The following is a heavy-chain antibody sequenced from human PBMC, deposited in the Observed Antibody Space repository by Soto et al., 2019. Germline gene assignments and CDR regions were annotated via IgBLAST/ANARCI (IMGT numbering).Heavy chain of an antibody. J-gene: IGHJ4*02. V-gene: IGHV3-23*01. CDR2: ISGSGGST. CDR1: GFTFSSYA. D-gene: IGHD2-2*01. Sequence: PGGSLRLSCAASGFTFSSYAMSWVRQAPGKGLEWVSAISGSGGSTYYADSVKGRFTISRDNSKNTLYLQMNSLRAEDTAVYYCAKPIGYCSSTSCRTRLAAAGPYDYWGQGTLVTVSS. CDR3: AKPIGYCSSTSCRTRLAAAGPYDY.